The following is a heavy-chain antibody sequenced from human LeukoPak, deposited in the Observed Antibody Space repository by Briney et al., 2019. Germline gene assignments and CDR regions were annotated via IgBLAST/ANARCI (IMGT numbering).Heavy chain of an antibody. D-gene: IGHD2-2*01. V-gene: IGHV3-33*06. CDR2: IWYDGSNK. CDR3: AKDLVPSYCSSTSCYFDYYGMDV. CDR1: GFTFSSYG. J-gene: IGHJ6*02. Sequence: GGSLRLSCAASGFTFSSYGMHWVRQAPGKGLEWVAVIWYDGSNKYYADSVKGRFTISRDNSKNTLYLQMNSLRAEDTALYYCAKDLVPSYCSSTSCYFDYYGMDVWGQGTTVTVSS.